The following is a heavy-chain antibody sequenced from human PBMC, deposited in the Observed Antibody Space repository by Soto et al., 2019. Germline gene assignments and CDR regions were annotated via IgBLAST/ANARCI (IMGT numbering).Heavy chain of an antibody. V-gene: IGHV3-53*01. J-gene: IGHJ3*01. CDR1: GFTISGKKY. D-gene: IGHD1-1*01. CDR3: ATWHEREHAYDV. CDR2: LYDLDGS. Sequence: DVQLVESGGGLIQPGESPRLSCAASGFTISGKKYVAWVRQAPGKGLEWVSALYDLDGSFYAASVKGRFTTSSDSSKTTVYLRMNDLRPDDTAVYYCATWHEREHAYDVWGQGTTVTVSS.